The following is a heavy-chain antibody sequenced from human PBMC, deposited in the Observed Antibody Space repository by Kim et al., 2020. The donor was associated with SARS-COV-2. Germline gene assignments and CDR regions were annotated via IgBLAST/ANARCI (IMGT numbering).Heavy chain of an antibody. V-gene: IGHV4-38-2*01. CDR3: TSKYYYDTSGYYYADW. D-gene: IGHD3-22*01. Sequence: SETLSLTCAVSGYSISSGYYWGWLRQPPGRGLEWIGSIHHSESTYYNPSLKSRVTISIDTSKNQFSLRLNSVTAADTAVYYCTSKYYYDTSGYYYADWWGQGTLVTVSS. CDR2: IHHSEST. J-gene: IGHJ4*02. CDR1: GYSISSGYY.